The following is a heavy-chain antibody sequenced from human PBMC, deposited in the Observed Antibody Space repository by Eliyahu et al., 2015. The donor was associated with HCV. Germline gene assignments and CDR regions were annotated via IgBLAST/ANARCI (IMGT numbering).Heavy chain of an antibody. CDR3: ARLAEYSSGWYGVHWFDP. V-gene: IGHV4-59*08. CDR2: IYYSGST. D-gene: IGHD6-19*01. CDR1: GGSISSYY. Sequence: QVQLQESGPGLVKPSETLSLTCTVSGGSISSYYWSWIRQPPGKGLEWIGYIYYSGSTNYNPSLKSRVTISVDTSKNQFSLKLSSVTAADTAVYYCARLAEYSSGWYGVHWFDPWGQGTLVTVSS. J-gene: IGHJ5*02.